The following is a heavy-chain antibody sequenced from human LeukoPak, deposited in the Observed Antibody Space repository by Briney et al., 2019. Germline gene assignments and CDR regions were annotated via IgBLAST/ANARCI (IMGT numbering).Heavy chain of an antibody. V-gene: IGHV3-48*01. CDR3: ARDPPFGSGWSQNFFDH. D-gene: IGHD6-19*01. J-gene: IGHJ4*02. CDR2: ISPSSGNI. Sequence: GGSLRLSCVASGFPLSSYSINWIRQAPGKGLEWVSYISPSSGNIYYLDSVQGRFTVSRDNFKNTLYLQMNSLRTDDTAVYYCARDPPFGSGWSQNFFDHWGQGTLVSVSS. CDR1: GFPLSSYS.